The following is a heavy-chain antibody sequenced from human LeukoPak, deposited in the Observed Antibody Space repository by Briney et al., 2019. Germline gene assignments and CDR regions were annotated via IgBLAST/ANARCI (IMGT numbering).Heavy chain of an antibody. J-gene: IGHJ4*02. CDR2: VDPEDGET. Sequence: GASVKVSCKVSGYTFTDYYMHWVQQAPGKGLEWMGLVDPEDGETIYAEKFQGRVTITADTSTDTAYMELSSLRSEDTAVYYCATDRDSSSPFKWGQGTLVTVSS. D-gene: IGHD6-6*01. CDR3: ATDRDSSSPFK. CDR1: GYTFTDYY. V-gene: IGHV1-69-2*01.